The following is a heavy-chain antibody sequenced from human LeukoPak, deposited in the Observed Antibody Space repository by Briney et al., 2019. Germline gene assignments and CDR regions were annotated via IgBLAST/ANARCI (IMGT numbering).Heavy chain of an antibody. CDR1: GFTFSSYS. CDR2: ISSSSSYI. Sequence: GGSLRLSCAASGFTFSSYSMNWVRQAPGKGLEWVSSISSSSSYIYYADSVKGRFTISRDNAKNSLYLQMNSLRAEDTAVYYCAAGRGGYDYGDYYFDYWGQGTLVTVSS. J-gene: IGHJ4*02. D-gene: IGHD4-17*01. CDR3: AAGRGGYDYGDYYFDY. V-gene: IGHV3-21*01.